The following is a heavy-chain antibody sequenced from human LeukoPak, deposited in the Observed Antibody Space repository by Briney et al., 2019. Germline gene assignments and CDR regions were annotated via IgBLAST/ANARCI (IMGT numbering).Heavy chain of an antibody. CDR2: IYYSGST. J-gene: IGHJ4*02. CDR3: ARHDGSGEN. CDR1: GASISTGGYY. Sequence: SQTLSLTCTVSGASISTGGYYWGWIRQHPGRGLEWIGYIYYSGSTYYSPSLKSRITMTVDTSKNQFSLKLSSVTAADTAVYYCARHDGSGENWGQGTLVTVSS. D-gene: IGHD3-10*01. V-gene: IGHV4-31*03.